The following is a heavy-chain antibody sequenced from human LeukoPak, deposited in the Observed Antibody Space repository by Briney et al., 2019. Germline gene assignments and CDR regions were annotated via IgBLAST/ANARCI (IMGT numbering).Heavy chain of an antibody. D-gene: IGHD6-13*01. CDR1: GFTFDDYA. V-gene: IGHV3-9*01. J-gene: IGHJ4*02. Sequence: PGGSLRLSCAASGFTFDDYAMHWVRQAPGKGLEWVSGISWNSGSIGYADSVKGRFTISRDNAKNSLYLQMNSLRAEDTALYYCAKDQTIAAAGLFDYWGQGTLVTVSS. CDR3: AKDQTIAAAGLFDY. CDR2: ISWNSGSI.